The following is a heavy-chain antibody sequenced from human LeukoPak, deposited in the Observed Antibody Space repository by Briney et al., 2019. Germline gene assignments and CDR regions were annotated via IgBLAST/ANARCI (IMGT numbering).Heavy chain of an antibody. CDR1: GFTFSSYC. Sequence: GGSLRLSCAASGFTFSSYCMHWIRQAPGKGLEGVAFIRYDGSNKYYADSVKGRFTISRDNSKNTLYLKMNSLRAAATAVYSCVKEDWAAGPYWGQGTLVTVSS. D-gene: IGHD6-13*01. V-gene: IGHV3-30*02. CDR2: IRYDGSNK. CDR3: VKEDWAAGPY. J-gene: IGHJ4*02.